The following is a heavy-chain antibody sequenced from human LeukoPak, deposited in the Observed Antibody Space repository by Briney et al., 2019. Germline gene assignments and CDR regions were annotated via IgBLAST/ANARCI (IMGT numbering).Heavy chain of an antibody. CDR3: ARVGAPRRKGYYFDY. J-gene: IGHJ4*02. CDR2: IIPIFGTA. D-gene: IGHD2-15*01. CDR1: GGTFSSYA. V-gene: IGHV1-69*05. Sequence: GASVKVSCKASGGTFSSYAISWVRQAPGQGLEWMGGIIPIFGTANYAQKFQGRVTITTDESTSTAYMELSSLRSEDTAVYYCARVGAPRRKGYYFDYWGQGTLVTVSS.